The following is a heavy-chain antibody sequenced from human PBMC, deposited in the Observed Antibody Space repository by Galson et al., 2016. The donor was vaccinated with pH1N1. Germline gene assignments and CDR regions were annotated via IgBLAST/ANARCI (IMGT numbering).Heavy chain of an antibody. CDR3: ARSSTGYFDY. Sequence: ETLSLTCTVSGGSISSYYWSWIRQPPGKGLGWIGYIYYSGSTNYNPSLRSRVTISVDTPKNQFSLKLSSVTAADTAVYHCARSSTGYFDYWGQGTLVTVSS. J-gene: IGHJ4*02. V-gene: IGHV4-59*01. CDR1: GGSISSYY. CDR2: IYYSGST. D-gene: IGHD2-2*01.